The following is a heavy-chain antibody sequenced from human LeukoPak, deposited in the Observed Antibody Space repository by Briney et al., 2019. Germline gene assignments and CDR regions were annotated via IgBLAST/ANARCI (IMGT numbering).Heavy chain of an antibody. D-gene: IGHD5-12*01. CDR3: ARRPVPRRTRGYSLVYFDY. J-gene: IGHJ4*02. V-gene: IGHV1-2*02. CDR2: INPNSGGT. CDR1: GYTFTGYY. Sequence: ASVKVSCKASGYTFTGYYMHWVRQAPGQGLEWMGWINPNSGGTNYAQKFQGRVTMTRDTSISTAYMELSRLRSDDTAVYYCARRPVPRRTRGYSLVYFDYWGQGTLVTVSS.